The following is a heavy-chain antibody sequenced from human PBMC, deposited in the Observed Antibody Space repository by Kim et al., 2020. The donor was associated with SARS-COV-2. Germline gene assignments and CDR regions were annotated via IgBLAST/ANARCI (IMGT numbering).Heavy chain of an antibody. CDR1: GFTFSSYS. J-gene: IGHJ6*02. Sequence: GGSLRLSCAASGFTFSSYSMHWFRQPPGKGLVWVSRVNSDASSTSSADSVTVRFSISSYNAENTIYLQLHSLRLETTAAYDCACGNYYGMDVLGQGTPVT. V-gene: IGHV3-74*01. CDR3: ACGNYYGMDV. CDR2: VNSDASST. D-gene: IGHD6-25*01.